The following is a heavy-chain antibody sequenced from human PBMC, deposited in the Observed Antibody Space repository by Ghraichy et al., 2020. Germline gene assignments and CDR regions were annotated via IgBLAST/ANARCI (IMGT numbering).Heavy chain of an antibody. D-gene: IGHD3-22*01. CDR2: IYYSGST. V-gene: IGHV4-39*01. CDR1: GGSISSSSYY. Sequence: SETLSLTCTVSGGSISSSSYYWGWIRQPPGKGLEWIGSIYYSGSTYYNPSLKSRVTISVDTSKNQFSLKLSSVTAADTAVYYCARDSSGSDDAFDIWGQGTMVTVSS. CDR3: ARDSSGSDDAFDI. J-gene: IGHJ3*02.